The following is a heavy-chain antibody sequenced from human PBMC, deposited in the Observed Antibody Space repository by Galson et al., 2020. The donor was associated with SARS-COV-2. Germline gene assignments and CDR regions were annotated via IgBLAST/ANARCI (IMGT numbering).Heavy chain of an antibody. CDR2: FDPEDGET. D-gene: IGHD5-18*01. V-gene: IGHV1-24*01. Sequence: ASVKVSCKVSGYTLTELSMHWVRQAPGKGLEWMGGFDPEDGETIYAQTFQGRVTMTEDTSTDTAYIELSSLRSEDTAVYYCATAGIQLWFDWFDPWGQGTLVTVSS. CDR1: GYTLTELS. CDR3: ATAGIQLWFDWFDP. J-gene: IGHJ5*02.